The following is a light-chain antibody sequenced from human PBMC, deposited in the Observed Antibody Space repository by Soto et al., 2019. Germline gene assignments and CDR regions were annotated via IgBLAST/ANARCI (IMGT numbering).Light chain of an antibody. CDR2: YAS. Sequence: DIPMTQTPSSLSASVGDRVTITCRASQDISTSLAWYQQKPGKPPKFLIYYASNLQSGVPSRFSGSGSGRDFTLTISSLQPEDFATYYCQQANRLPLTFGGGTKVEI. CDR1: QDISTS. CDR3: QQANRLPLT. J-gene: IGKJ4*01. V-gene: IGKV1-12*01.